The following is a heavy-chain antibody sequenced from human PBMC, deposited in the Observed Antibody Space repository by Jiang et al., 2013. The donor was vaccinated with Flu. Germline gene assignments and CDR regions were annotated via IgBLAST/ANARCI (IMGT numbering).Heavy chain of an antibody. J-gene: IGHJ4*02. Sequence: TFTNYDINWVRQATGQGLEWMGWMNPNSGNTGYAQEFQGRVTMTRNTSISTAYMELSSLKSEDTAVYYCALIAAAVDYWGQGTLVTVSS. V-gene: IGHV1-8*01. CDR1: TFTNYD. D-gene: IGHD6-13*01. CDR2: MNPNSGNT. CDR3: ALIAAAVDY.